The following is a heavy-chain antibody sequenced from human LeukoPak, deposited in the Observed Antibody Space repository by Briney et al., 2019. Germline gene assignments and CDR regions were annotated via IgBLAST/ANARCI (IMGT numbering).Heavy chain of an antibody. Sequence: GGSLRLSCAASGFTFSSYEMNWVRQAPGKGPEWVSYISSSGSTIYYADSVKGRFTISRDNAKNSLYLQMNSLRAVDTAVYYCAELGITMIGGVWGKGTTVTISS. D-gene: IGHD3-10*02. V-gene: IGHV3-48*03. CDR2: ISSSGSTI. J-gene: IGHJ6*04. CDR3: AELGITMIGGV. CDR1: GFTFSSYE.